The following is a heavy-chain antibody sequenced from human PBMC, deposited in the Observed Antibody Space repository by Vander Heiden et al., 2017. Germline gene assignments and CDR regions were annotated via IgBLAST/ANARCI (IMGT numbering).Heavy chain of an antibody. Sequence: QAQLVQPGAEVKKPGASVKVSCKASGYTFTSYVINWVRQATGQGLDWMGWMNPNSGNTGYTQKFQGRVTMTRNTSISTAYMELSSLRSEDTAVYFCARGRRAAAGTDYWGQGTLVTVSS. CDR2: MNPNSGNT. CDR3: ARGRRAAAGTDY. D-gene: IGHD6-13*01. V-gene: IGHV1-8*01. J-gene: IGHJ4*02. CDR1: GYTFTSYV.